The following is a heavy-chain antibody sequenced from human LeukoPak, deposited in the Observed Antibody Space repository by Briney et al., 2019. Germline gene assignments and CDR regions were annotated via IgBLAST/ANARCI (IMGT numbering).Heavy chain of an antibody. D-gene: IGHD6-13*01. CDR3: ARDRKRYSSLLY. CDR1: GFTFSSYA. Sequence: PGGSLRLSCAASGFTFSSYAMHWVRQAPGKGLEWVAVISYDGSSKYYADSVKGRFTISRDNSKNTLYLQMNSLRAEDTAVYYCARDRKRYSSLLYWGQGTLVTVSS. V-gene: IGHV3-30-3*01. J-gene: IGHJ4*02. CDR2: ISYDGSSK.